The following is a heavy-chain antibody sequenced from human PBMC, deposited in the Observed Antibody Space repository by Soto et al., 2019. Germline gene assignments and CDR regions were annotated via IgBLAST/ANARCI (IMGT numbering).Heavy chain of an antibody. CDR2: ISWNSGSI. CDR1: GFTFDDYA. Sequence: EVQLVESGGGLVQPGRSLRLSCAASGFTFDDYAMHWVRQAPGKGLEWVSGISWNSGSIGCADSVKGRFTISRDNAKNSLYLQMNSLRAEDTALYYCAKGADYGDYRPRFDYWGQGTLVTVSS. CDR3: AKGADYGDYRPRFDY. J-gene: IGHJ4*02. D-gene: IGHD4-17*01. V-gene: IGHV3-9*01.